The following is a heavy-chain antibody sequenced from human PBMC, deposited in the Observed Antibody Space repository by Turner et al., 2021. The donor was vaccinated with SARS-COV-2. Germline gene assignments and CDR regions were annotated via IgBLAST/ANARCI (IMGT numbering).Heavy chain of an antibody. J-gene: IGHJ3*02. Sequence: VQLVESGGGVVQPGMALSLYCAASGFTFSTYAMHWVRQAPGKGLEWVVVISSDGTNKYSADSVKGRFTISRDNSKNTLYLQMNSLRTEDTAVYYCARDRDCSSTSCYNAFDIWGQGTMVTVSS. D-gene: IGHD2-2*02. CDR3: ARDRDCSSTSCYNAFDI. CDR2: ISSDGTNK. CDR1: GFTFSTYA. V-gene: IGHV3-30-3*01.